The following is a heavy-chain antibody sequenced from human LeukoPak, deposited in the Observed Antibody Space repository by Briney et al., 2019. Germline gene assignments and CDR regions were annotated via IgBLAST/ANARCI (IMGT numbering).Heavy chain of an antibody. J-gene: IGHJ3*02. CDR3: ASSSRQVPHAFLS. D-gene: IGHD2-2*01. CDR1: GYSTSRAYF. V-gene: IGHV4-38-2*01. CDR2: IYHSGST. Sequence: SETLSLTRAVSGYSTSRAYFWSWIRQPPGKGLEWIGSIYHSGSTYYNPSLKSRVTISVHTSKNQFSLKLNSVTAADTAVYYCASSSRQVPHAFLSWVQATMVTVSS.